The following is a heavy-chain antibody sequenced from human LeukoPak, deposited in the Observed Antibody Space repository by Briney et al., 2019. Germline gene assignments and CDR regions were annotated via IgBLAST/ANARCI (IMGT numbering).Heavy chain of an antibody. J-gene: IGHJ5*01. CDR2: ISGSGTRT. CDR3: AKDALSFNGDWFDS. D-gene: IGHD3-16*02. V-gene: IGHV3-23*01. Sequence: GGSLRLSCAASGFTFTTYAMSWVRQAPGEGLECVSTISGSGTRTFYADSVKGRFTISRDNSKNTLYLQMNSLRAEDTAVYYCAKDALSFNGDWFDSWGQGTLVTVSS. CDR1: GFTFTTYA.